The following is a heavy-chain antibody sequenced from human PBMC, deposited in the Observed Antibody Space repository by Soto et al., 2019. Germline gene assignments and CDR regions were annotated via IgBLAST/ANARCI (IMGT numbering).Heavy chain of an antibody. D-gene: IGHD6-6*01. CDR1: GFTFSSYG. J-gene: IGHJ6*02. CDR3: ARGGGIAARPRYGMDV. CDR2: IWYDGSNK. V-gene: IGHV3-33*01. Sequence: GGSLRLSCAASGFTFSSYGMHWVRQAPGKGREWVAVIWYDGSNKYYADSVKGRFTISRDNSKNTLYLQMNSLRAEDTAVYYCARGGGIAARPRYGMDVWGQGTTVTVSS.